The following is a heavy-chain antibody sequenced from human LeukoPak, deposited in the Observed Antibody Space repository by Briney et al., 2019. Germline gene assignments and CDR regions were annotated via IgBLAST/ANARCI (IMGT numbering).Heavy chain of an antibody. J-gene: IGHJ5*02. CDR2: IYPGDSDT. D-gene: IGHD3-10*01. CDR3: ARRTNSGTSWFDT. V-gene: IGHV5-51*01. CDR1: GYSFTSYW. Sequence: GESLKISCQGFGYSFTSYWIGWVRQMPGKGLEWMGIIYPGDSDTTYSPSLQGQVTISVHKSIRTAYLQRSRLKASDTAMYYCARRTNSGTSWFDTWGQGTLVTVSS.